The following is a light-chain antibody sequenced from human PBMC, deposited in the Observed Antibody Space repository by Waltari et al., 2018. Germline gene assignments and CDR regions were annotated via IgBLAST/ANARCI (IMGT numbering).Light chain of an antibody. CDR1: QSATNY. Sequence: EIVLTQSPAILSLSPGERASLSCRASQSATNYLAWYQQKPGQSPRRLIYDTSNRATGIPARFSGSGFGTDFTLTISSLEPEDFAVYYCQQRRDWPLTFGGGTKVEIK. CDR2: DTS. J-gene: IGKJ4*01. V-gene: IGKV3-11*01. CDR3: QQRRDWPLT.